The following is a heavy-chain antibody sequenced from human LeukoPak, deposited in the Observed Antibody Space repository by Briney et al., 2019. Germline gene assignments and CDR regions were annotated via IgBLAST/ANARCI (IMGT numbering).Heavy chain of an antibody. J-gene: IGHJ3*02. Sequence: SENPFPPRNVSGGSISRNSYYWGRVRPPPREGAGWVGGIYYSGSTYYNPSLKSRVTISVDTSKNQFSLKLSSVTAADTAVYYCARHEAYCGGDCYPDAFDIWGQGTMVTVSS. CDR3: ARHEAYCGGDCYPDAFDI. CDR1: GGSISRNSYY. CDR2: IYYSGST. D-gene: IGHD2-21*02. V-gene: IGHV4-39*01.